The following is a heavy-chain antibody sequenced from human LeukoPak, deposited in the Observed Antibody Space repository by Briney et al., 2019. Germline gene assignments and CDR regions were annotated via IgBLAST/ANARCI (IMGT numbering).Heavy chain of an antibody. CDR2: ISSSSSTI. J-gene: IGHJ4*02. D-gene: IGHD6-13*01. CDR1: GFTFSSYS. V-gene: IGHV3-48*01. Sequence: GGSLRLSCAASGFTFSSYSMNWVRQAPGKGLEWVSYISSSSSTIYYADSVKGRFTISRDNVKNSLYLQMNSLRAEDTAVYYCARESIAAARALFDYWGQGTLVTVSS. CDR3: ARESIAAARALFDY.